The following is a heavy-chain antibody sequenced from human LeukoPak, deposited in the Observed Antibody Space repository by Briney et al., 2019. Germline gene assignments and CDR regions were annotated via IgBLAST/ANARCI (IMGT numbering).Heavy chain of an antibody. J-gene: IGHJ4*02. V-gene: IGHV3-21*01. Sequence: GGSLRLSCAASGFTFSSYSMNWVRQAPGKGLEWVSSISSSSSYIYYADSVKGRSTISRDNAKNSLYLQMNSLRAEDTAVYYCARGGESSSNVDYWGQGTLVTVSS. D-gene: IGHD6-6*01. CDR3: ARGGESSSNVDY. CDR2: ISSSSSYI. CDR1: GFTFSSYS.